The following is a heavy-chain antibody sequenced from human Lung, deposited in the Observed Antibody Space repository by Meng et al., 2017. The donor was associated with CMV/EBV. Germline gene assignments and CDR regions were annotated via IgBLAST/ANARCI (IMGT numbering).Heavy chain of an antibody. Sequence: SXXVSXKASGGTFSSYTISWVRQAPGQGLEWMGGIIPILGIANYAQKFQGRVTITADKSTSTAYMELSSLRSEDTAVYYCAINIVVVPAADFHYYYYGMDVGXQGTTVTVSS. CDR3: AINIVVVPAADFHYYYYGMDV. CDR1: GGTFSSYT. D-gene: IGHD2-2*01. CDR2: IIPILGIA. J-gene: IGHJ6*02. V-gene: IGHV1-69*10.